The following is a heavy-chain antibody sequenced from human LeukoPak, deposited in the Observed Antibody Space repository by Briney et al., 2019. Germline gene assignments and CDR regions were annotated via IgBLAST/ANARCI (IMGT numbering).Heavy chain of an antibody. CDR2: IKWDGSEK. D-gene: IGHD3-10*01. CDR3: TRGANYYGSGGYYNGFDY. J-gene: IGHJ4*02. CDR1: GFTFSNAW. V-gene: IGHV3-7*04. Sequence: GGSLRLSCAASGFTFSNAWMTWVRQAPGKGLEWVANIKWDGSEKYYVDSVKGRFTISRDYAKNSLYLQMNSLRAEDTAVYYCTRGANYYGSGGYYNGFDYWGRGTLVTVSS.